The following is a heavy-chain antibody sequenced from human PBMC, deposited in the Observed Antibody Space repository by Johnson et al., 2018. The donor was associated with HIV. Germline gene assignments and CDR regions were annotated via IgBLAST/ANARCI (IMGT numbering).Heavy chain of an antibody. J-gene: IGHJ3*02. D-gene: IGHD6-13*01. V-gene: IGHV3-30-3*01. CDR1: GFTFSSYA. CDR3: ARGLAADGFDI. CDR2: ISYDGSNK. Sequence: QEQLVESGGGVVQPGRSLRLSCAASGFTFSSYAMHWVRQAPGKGLEWVAVISYDGSNKYYADSVKGRFTISRDNSKNTLYLQMNSLRAEDTAVYYCARGLAADGFDIWGQGTMVTVSS.